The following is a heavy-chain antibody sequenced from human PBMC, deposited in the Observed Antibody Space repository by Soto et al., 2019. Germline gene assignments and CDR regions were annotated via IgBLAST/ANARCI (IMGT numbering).Heavy chain of an antibody. J-gene: IGHJ3*02. V-gene: IGHV4-39*01. CDR3: ASSTYYYDSSGYYYGGNAFDI. CDR2: IYYSGST. D-gene: IGHD3-22*01. CDR1: GGSISSSSYY. Sequence: SETLSLTCTVSGGSISSSSYYWGWIRQPPGKGLEWIGSIYYSGSTYYNPSLKSRVTISVDTSKNQFSLKLSSVTAADTAVYYCASSTYYYDSSGYYYGGNAFDIWGQGTMVTVSS.